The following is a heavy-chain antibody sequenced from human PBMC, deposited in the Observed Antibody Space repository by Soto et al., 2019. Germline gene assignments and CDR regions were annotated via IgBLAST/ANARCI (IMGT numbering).Heavy chain of an antibody. V-gene: IGHV4-34*01. CDR2: INHSGST. CDR3: ARAVIGSSKQQLVRPPSYYYGMDV. CDR1: GGSFSGYY. Sequence: SETLSLPCAVYGGSFSGYYWRWIRQPPGKGLEWIGEINHSGSTNYNPSLKSRVTISVDTSKNQFSLKLSSVTAADTAVYYCARAVIGSSKQQLVRPPSYYYGMDVWGQGTTVTVS. D-gene: IGHD6-13*01. J-gene: IGHJ6*02.